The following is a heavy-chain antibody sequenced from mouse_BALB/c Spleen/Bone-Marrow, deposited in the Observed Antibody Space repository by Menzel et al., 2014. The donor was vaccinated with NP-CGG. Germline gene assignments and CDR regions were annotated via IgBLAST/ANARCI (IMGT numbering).Heavy chain of an antibody. CDR3: ARSEGTYYYGSSYALDY. CDR2: ISCYNGAT. J-gene: IGHJ4*01. CDR1: DYSFTDYY. Sequence: LVKTGASVKISCKASDYSFTDYYMHWVKQTHGMSVKWIGYISCYNGATSYNQKFTGKATFTVDTSSSTAYMQFSSLTSEDSAVYCCARSEGTYYYGSSYALDYWGQGTSGTVSS. D-gene: IGHD1-1*01. V-gene: IGHV1S34*01.